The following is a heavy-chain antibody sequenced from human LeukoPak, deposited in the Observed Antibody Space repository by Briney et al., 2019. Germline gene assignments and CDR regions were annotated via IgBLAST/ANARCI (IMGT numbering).Heavy chain of an antibody. J-gene: IGHJ5*02. CDR2: IRSKAYGGTT. D-gene: IGHD2-15*01. V-gene: IGHV3-49*04. CDR3: TRAFGWS. CDR1: GFTFSSYA. Sequence: PGGSLRLSCAASGFTFSSYAMHWVRQAPGKGLEWVGFIRSKAYGGTTEYAASVKGRFTISRDDSKSIAYLQMNSLRTEDTAVYYCTRAFGWSWGQGTLVTVSS.